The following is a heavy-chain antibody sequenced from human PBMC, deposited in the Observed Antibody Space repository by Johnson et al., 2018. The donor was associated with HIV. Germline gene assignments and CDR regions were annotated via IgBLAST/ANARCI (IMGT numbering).Heavy chain of an antibody. D-gene: IGHD1-26*01. CDR3: AKDRASVWYSGSYLVD. V-gene: IGHV3-30*02. Sequence: QVQLVESGGGLVQPGGSLRLSCAASGFTFSSYDMHWVRQAPGKGLEWVAFIRFDGSNKYYTDSVKGRFTISRYNSKNTLYMQMNSLRADDTAVYYCAKDRASVWYSGSYLVDWGQGTMVTVSS. J-gene: IGHJ3*01. CDR1: GFTFSSYD. CDR2: IRFDGSNK.